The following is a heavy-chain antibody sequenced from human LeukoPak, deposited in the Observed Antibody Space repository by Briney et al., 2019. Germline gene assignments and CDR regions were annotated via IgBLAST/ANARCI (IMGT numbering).Heavy chain of an antibody. CDR2: INPSGGST. CDR1: GYTFTSYY. Sequence: GASVKVSCKASGYTFTSYYMHWVRQAPGQGLEWMGLINPSGGSTSYAQKFQGRVTMTRDTSTSTVYMELSRLRSDDTAVYYCARSSEKRIVVVPAAIGYWGQGTLATVSS. V-gene: IGHV1-46*01. D-gene: IGHD2-2*01. J-gene: IGHJ4*02. CDR3: ARSSEKRIVVVPAAIGY.